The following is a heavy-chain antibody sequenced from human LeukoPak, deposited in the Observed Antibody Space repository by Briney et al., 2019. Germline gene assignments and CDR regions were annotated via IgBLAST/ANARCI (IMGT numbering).Heavy chain of an antibody. J-gene: IGHJ6*03. D-gene: IGHD4-23*01. V-gene: IGHV1-18*01. CDR2: ISAYNGNT. CDR1: GYTSTSYV. Sequence: ASVKVSCKASGYTSTSYVISWVRQAPGQGLEWIGWISAYNGNTNYTAKLQRRVPVTTATTTSTASRALRSLRSDDTAVYSCARGIDHDYGGNLNYYYYYMDVWGKGTTVTVSS. CDR3: ARGIDHDYGGNLNYYYYYMDV.